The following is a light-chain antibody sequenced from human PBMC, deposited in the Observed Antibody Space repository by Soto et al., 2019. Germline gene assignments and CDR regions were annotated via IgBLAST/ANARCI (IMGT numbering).Light chain of an antibody. Sequence: DIVMTQSPLSLPVTPGEPASISCMSSQSRLHSNGYNYLDWYLQKPGQSPQLLIYLGSNRASGVPDRFSGSGSGTDFTLKISRVEAEDVGVYYCMQALQTPWTFGQGTKVDIK. CDR1: QSRLHSNGYNY. CDR2: LGS. J-gene: IGKJ1*01. CDR3: MQALQTPWT. V-gene: IGKV2-28*01.